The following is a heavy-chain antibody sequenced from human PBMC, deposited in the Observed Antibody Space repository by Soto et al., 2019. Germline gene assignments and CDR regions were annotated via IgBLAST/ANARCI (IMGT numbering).Heavy chain of an antibody. CDR1: GGSISSGDYY. CDR3: ARDGIYGQSGYSYGLDY. Sequence: ASETLSLTCTVSGGSISSGDYYWSWIRQPPGKGLEWIGYIYYSGSTYYNPSLKSRVTISVDTSKNQFSLKLSSVTAADTAVYYCARDGIYGQSGYSYGLDYWGQGTLVTVSS. J-gene: IGHJ4*02. V-gene: IGHV4-30-4*01. CDR2: IYYSGST. D-gene: IGHD5-18*01.